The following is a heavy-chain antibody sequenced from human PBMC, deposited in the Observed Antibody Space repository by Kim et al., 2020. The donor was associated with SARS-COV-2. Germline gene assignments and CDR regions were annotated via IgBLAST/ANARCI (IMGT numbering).Heavy chain of an antibody. CDR1: GFTFSSYA. Sequence: GGSLRLSCAASGFTFSSYAMHWVRQAPGKGLEWVAVISYDGSNKYYADSVKGRFTISRDNSKNTLYLQMNSLRAEDTAVYYCARDLGYSSGYPTSYYFD. CDR3: ARDLGYSSGYPTSYYFD. V-gene: IGHV3-30-3*01. CDR2: ISYDGSNK. J-gene: IGHJ4*01. D-gene: IGHD6-19*01.